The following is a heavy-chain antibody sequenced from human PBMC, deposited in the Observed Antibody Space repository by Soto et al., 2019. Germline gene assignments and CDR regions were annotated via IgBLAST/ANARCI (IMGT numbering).Heavy chain of an antibody. V-gene: IGHV1-3*01. CDR2: INAGNGNT. CDR3: ARIGSSSFWYFDL. D-gene: IGHD6-6*01. CDR1: GYTFTSYA. Sequence: SGAGVKKPGASVKVSCKASGYTFTSYAMHWVRQAPGQRLEWMGWINAGNGNTKYSQKFQGRVTITRDTSASTAYMELSSLRSEDTAVYYCARIGSSSFWYFDLWGRGTLVTVSS. J-gene: IGHJ2*01.